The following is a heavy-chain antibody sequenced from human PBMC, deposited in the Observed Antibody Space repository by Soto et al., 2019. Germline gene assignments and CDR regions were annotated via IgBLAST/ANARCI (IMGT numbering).Heavy chain of an antibody. Sequence: SVKVSCKASGFTFSNSAIQWVRQTRGQRLEWIGWIVVGSGNTNCARELHGRVTITRDMSTSAAYMELSSLRSEDTAIYYCAARGGYYTSYYYMDVWGEGTTVTVSS. CDR3: AARGGYYTSYYYMDV. J-gene: IGHJ6*03. CDR2: IVVGSGNT. CDR1: GFTFSNSA. D-gene: IGHD3-3*01. V-gene: IGHV1-58*02.